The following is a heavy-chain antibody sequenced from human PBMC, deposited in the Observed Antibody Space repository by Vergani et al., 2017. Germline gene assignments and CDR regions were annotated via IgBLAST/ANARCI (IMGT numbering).Heavy chain of an antibody. CDR3: ARAPKDVVVVVAATRVDQMSGLDD. CDR2: ISSSGSP. CDR1: GDSISRSHYY. Sequence: QLQLQESGPGLVKPSETLSLSCRVSGDSISRSHYYWGFIRQPPGKGLEWIGSISSSGSPYYNPTLKSRLAFSVDTSKNLFSLSLKSVTTTDTGMYYCARAPKDVVVVVAATRVDQMSGLDDWGQGTMVTVSS. J-gene: IGHJ4*02. D-gene: IGHD2-15*01. V-gene: IGHV4-39*01.